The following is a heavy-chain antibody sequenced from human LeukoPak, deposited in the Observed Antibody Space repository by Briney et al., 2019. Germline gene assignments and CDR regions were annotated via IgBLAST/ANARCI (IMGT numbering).Heavy chain of an antibody. CDR3: TTRRQDGW. Sequence: GGSLRLSCVASGFTFSDAWMSWVRQAPGKGLEWVGCIKSKSDGGTIDYAAPVKGRFTISRDDSRNTLYLQMNSLKTEDTAVYYCTTRRQDGWWGQGTLVTVS. V-gene: IGHV3-15*01. CDR2: IKSKSDGGTI. D-gene: IGHD2-15*01. CDR1: GFTFSDAW. J-gene: IGHJ4*02.